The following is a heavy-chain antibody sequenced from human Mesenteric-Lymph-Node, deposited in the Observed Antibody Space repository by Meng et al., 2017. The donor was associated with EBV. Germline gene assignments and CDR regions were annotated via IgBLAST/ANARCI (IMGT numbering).Heavy chain of an antibody. CDR1: GYTFPNYG. CDR2: ISPYNDNT. D-gene: IGHD5-24*01. Sequence: AGAEVKKPGAVVQVSCKPSGYTFPNYGIRWVRQAPGQGLEWMGSISPYNDNTYDAEKFQGRVTMTTDTSTRTVYVELRSLRSDDTAVYYCAREGSGDGYNFDYWGQGTLVTVSS. J-gene: IGHJ4*02. V-gene: IGHV1-18*01. CDR3: AREGSGDGYNFDY.